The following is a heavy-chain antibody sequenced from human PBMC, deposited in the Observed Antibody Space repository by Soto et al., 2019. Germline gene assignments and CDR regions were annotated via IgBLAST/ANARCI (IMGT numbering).Heavy chain of an antibody. CDR2: IYKSGRT. V-gene: IGHV4-30-4*01. Sequence: SETLSLTCAVSGDSIGSGGFYWTWIRQSPGKGLEYIGYIYKSGRTYYNASLKSRPIISLDTSKSQFFLRLSSVTASDTAIYYCARSLSASSGWFDPWGEGTLVTVSS. J-gene: IGHJ5*02. CDR1: GDSIGSGGFY. CDR3: ARSLSASSGWFDP. D-gene: IGHD6-6*01.